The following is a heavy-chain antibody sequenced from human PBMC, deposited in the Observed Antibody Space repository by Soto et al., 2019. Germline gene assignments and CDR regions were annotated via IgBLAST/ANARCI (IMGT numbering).Heavy chain of an antibody. CDR2: VIPLYGTP. Sequence: QVPLVQSWAEVKKPGSSVTVSCTASGGTFSSYAISGVRQAPGQGLEWMVGVIPLYGTPNYSQKFQSRVTITADKSTSTGYMELSSVRSEDTAVYYCARPFLEWLYDAFHIWGQGTMVTVS. V-gene: IGHV1-69*06. D-gene: IGHD3-3*01. J-gene: IGHJ3*02. CDR1: GGTFSSYA. CDR3: ARPFLEWLYDAFHI.